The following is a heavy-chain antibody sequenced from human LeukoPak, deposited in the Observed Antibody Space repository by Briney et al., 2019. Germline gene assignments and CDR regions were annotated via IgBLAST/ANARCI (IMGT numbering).Heavy chain of an antibody. CDR2: IKKDGSKK. J-gene: IGHJ5*02. CDR3: ARDLGPPYGWFDP. V-gene: IGHV3-7*01. Sequence: GGSLRLSCVASDFTFSDFWMTWVRQAPGKGLEWVADIKKDGSKKNEADSVRGRFTISRDNAWNSVYLQMNNLRAEDTAVYYCARDLGPPYGWFDPWGQGTLVTVSS. D-gene: IGHD4-17*01. CDR1: DFTFSDFW.